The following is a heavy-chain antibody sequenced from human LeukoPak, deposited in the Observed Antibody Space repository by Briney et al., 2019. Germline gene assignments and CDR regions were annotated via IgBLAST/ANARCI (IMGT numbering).Heavy chain of an antibody. Sequence: GASVKVSCKASGYTFTSYGISWVRQAPGQGREWMGCISAYNGNTNYAQKLQGRVTMTTDTSTSTAYMELRSLRSDDTAVYYCARFFYYGSGNWFDPWGQGTLVTVSS. V-gene: IGHV1-18*01. D-gene: IGHD3-10*01. CDR3: ARFFYYGSGNWFDP. CDR2: ISAYNGNT. CDR1: GYTFTSYG. J-gene: IGHJ5*02.